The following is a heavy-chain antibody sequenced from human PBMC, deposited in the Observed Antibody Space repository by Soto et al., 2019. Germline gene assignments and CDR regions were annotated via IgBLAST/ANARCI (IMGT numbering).Heavy chain of an antibody. Sequence: QVQLVQSGAEVKKPGSSMKVSCTTSGGTFNSYTISWVRQAPGQGLEWMGEINPIFGTANYVQKFQDRVTITADRSTNAAYMELSSLRSDDTAVYYCTTSPLRGREEYLFDHWGQGTQATVSS. CDR3: TTSPLRGREEYLFDH. V-gene: IGHV1-69*06. CDR2: INPIFGTA. CDR1: GGTFNSYT. J-gene: IGHJ4*02. D-gene: IGHD3-16*01.